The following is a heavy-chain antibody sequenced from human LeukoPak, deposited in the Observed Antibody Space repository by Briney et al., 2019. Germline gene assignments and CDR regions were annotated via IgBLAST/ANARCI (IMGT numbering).Heavy chain of an antibody. CDR2: ISFDGSSK. Sequence: PGGSLRLSCAASGFTFSTFAVHWVRQAPGKGLEWVAVISFDGSSKDYADSVKGRFTISRDNSKNTLFLQMNSLRAEDTAIYFCASLPYYDILAGLYDDFWGQGTLVTVSS. J-gene: IGHJ4*02. CDR1: GFTFSTFA. CDR3: ASLPYYDILAGLYDDF. D-gene: IGHD3-9*01. V-gene: IGHV3-30*04.